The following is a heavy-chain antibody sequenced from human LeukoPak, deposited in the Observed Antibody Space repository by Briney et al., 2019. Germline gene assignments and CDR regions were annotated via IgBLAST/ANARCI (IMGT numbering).Heavy chain of an antibody. J-gene: IGHJ3*02. D-gene: IGHD5-18*01. V-gene: IGHV4-59*08. CDR3: ARHPKSAPSGYRGAFDI. CDR2: IYYSGST. Sequence: PSEALSLTCTVSGGSISSYYWSWIRQPPGKGLEWIGYIYYSGSTNYNPSLKSRVTISVDTSKDQFSLKLSSVTAADTAVYCCARHPKSAPSGYRGAFDIWGQGTMVTVSS. CDR1: GGSISSYY.